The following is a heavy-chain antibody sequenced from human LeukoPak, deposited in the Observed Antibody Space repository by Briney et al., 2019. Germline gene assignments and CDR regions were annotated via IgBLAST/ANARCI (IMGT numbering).Heavy chain of an antibody. D-gene: IGHD3-3*01. Sequence: SETLSLTCTVSGGSISSSAYYWGWIRQSPGKGLEWIGTISYSGSTYYNPSLKSRLTISVDTSKNQFYLRLSSVAAADTAVYYCARHHYFWSGYYNAFDMWGQGTMVTVSS. J-gene: IGHJ3*02. CDR2: ISYSGST. CDR1: GGSISSSAYY. V-gene: IGHV4-39*01. CDR3: ARHHYFWSGYYNAFDM.